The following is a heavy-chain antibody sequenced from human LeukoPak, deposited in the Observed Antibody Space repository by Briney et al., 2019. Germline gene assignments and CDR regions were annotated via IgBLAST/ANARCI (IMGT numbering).Heavy chain of an antibody. CDR2: ISAYNGNT. J-gene: IGHJ6*02. V-gene: IGHV1-18*01. CDR1: GYTFTSYG. D-gene: IGHD7-27*01. Sequence: GASVKVSCKASGYTFTSYGISWVRQAPGQGLEWMGWISAYNGNTNYAQKLQGRVTMTTDTSTSTAYMELRSLRSDDTAVYYCAGDGDSWYYYGMDVWGQGATVTVSS. CDR3: AGDGDSWYYYGMDV.